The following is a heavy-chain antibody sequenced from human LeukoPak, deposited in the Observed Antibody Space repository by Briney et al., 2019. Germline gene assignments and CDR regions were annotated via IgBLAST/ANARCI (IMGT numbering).Heavy chain of an antibody. Sequence: PGRSLRLSCAASGFTFDDYAMHWVRQAPGKGLEWVSGISWNSGSIGYADSVKGRFTISRDNAKNSLYLQMNSLRAEDTALYYCAKEGIAAAGHFDYWGQGTLVTVSS. D-gene: IGHD6-13*01. V-gene: IGHV3-9*01. J-gene: IGHJ4*02. CDR3: AKEGIAAAGHFDY. CDR1: GFTFDDYA. CDR2: ISWNSGSI.